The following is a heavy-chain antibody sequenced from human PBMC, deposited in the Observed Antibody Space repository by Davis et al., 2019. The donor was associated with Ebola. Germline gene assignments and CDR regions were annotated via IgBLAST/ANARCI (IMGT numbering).Heavy chain of an antibody. D-gene: IGHD6-6*01. Sequence: ASVKVSCKASGYTFTSYYMHWVRQAPGQGLEWMGIINPSGGSTSYAQKFQGRVTITADKSTSTAYMELSSLRSEDTAVYYCARGPRIAARSSPTKNWFDPWGQGTLVTVSS. V-gene: IGHV1-46*01. J-gene: IGHJ5*02. CDR2: INPSGGST. CDR3: ARGPRIAARSSPTKNWFDP. CDR1: GYTFTSYY.